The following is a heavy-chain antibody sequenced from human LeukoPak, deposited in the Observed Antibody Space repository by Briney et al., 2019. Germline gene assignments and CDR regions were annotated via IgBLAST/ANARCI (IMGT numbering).Heavy chain of an antibody. Sequence: GGTLRLSCAASGFTFSSYGIHSVRQAPGKGLGWVAFIPYDGSNKYYADSVKGRFTIYRENSKNTLYLQMNSLRAEDTAVYYCAKESTYYYDSSGIVDYWGQGTLVTVSS. CDR2: IPYDGSNK. CDR3: AKESTYYYDSSGIVDY. D-gene: IGHD3-22*01. CDR1: GFTFSSYG. V-gene: IGHV3-30*02. J-gene: IGHJ4*02.